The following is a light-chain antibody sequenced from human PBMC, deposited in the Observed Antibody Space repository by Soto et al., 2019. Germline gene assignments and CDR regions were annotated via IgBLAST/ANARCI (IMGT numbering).Light chain of an antibody. Sequence: TQSPSSVSASVGDSVTITCRASRVINSYLAWYQQKPGQAPRLLIYDASNRAAGIPARFSGSGSGTDFTLTISSLEPEDFAIYYCQQRQYWPPITFGQGTRLEIK. CDR1: RVINSY. CDR3: QQRQYWPPIT. J-gene: IGKJ5*01. V-gene: IGKV3-11*01. CDR2: DAS.